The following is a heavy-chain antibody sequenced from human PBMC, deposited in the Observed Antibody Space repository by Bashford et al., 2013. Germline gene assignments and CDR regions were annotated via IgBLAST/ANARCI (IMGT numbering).Heavy chain of an antibody. CDR2: IDTNGGT. CDR1: GDSISNYY. J-gene: IGHJ4*02. D-gene: IGHD5-24*01. Sequence: SETLSLTCTVSGDSISNYYWNWIRQPAGKGLEWIGRIDTNGGTNSSPDLRSRLTMSRDTSRNRFSLKLTSVTAADTAVYYCATGYDGYYFDYWGPGTLVTVSS. CDR3: ATGYDGYYFDY. V-gene: IGHV4-4*07.